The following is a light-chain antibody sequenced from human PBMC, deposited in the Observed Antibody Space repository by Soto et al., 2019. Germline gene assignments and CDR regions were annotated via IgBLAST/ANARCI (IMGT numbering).Light chain of an antibody. J-gene: IGKJ4*01. CDR3: QQYNNWPLT. CDR1: QNVNSN. Sequence: EIVMTQSPATLSVSPGERATLSCRASQNVNSNLAWYQQKPGQAPRLLIYDASTRATAIPARFSGSGSGTDFILTISSLQSEDFAVYYCQQYNNWPLTFGGGTKVEIK. CDR2: DAS. V-gene: IGKV3-15*01.